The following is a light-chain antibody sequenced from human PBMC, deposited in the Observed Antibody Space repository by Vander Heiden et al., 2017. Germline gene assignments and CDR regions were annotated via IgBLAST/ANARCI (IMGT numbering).Light chain of an antibody. CDR3: NSRDSSGNHVV. J-gene: IGLJ2*01. Sequence: SSELTQDPAVSVALGQTVRITCQEDSLRSYDASWYQQKPGQAPVLVIYGKNNRPSGIPDRFSGSSSGNTASLTITGAQAEDEADYYCNSRDSSGNHVVFGGGTKLTVL. CDR1: SLRSYD. V-gene: IGLV3-19*01. CDR2: GKN.